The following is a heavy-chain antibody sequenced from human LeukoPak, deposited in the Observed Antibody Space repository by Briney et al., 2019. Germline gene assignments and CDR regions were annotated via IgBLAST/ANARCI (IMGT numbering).Heavy chain of an antibody. Sequence: ASETLSHTCTVSSGSMSSSTFYWVWIRQPPKKGLEWIGTIYYTGSTYYNPSLKSRLTISIDTSKNQFSLKLTSVTAADTAVYYCARRALYSNYYHGMDVWGQGTPVTVSS. CDR3: ARRALYSNYYHGMDV. CDR2: IYYTGST. D-gene: IGHD1-26*01. CDR1: SGSMSSSTFY. J-gene: IGHJ6*02. V-gene: IGHV4-39*01.